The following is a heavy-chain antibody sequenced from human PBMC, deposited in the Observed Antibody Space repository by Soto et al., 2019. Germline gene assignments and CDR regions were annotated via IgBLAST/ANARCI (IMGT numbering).Heavy chain of an antibody. Sequence: SETLSLTCTVSGGSTNTRSDYWGWIRQPPGKGLEWIGSVYYSGSTYDNPSLQSRVTISVDTSRNQFSLKLMSVTAADTAVYFCARQPRGPGYGERGLYFDYWGQGTLVTVSS. CDR2: VYYSGST. CDR3: ARQPRGPGYGERGLYFDY. V-gene: IGHV4-39*01. CDR1: GGSTNTRSDY. D-gene: IGHD3-9*01. J-gene: IGHJ4*02.